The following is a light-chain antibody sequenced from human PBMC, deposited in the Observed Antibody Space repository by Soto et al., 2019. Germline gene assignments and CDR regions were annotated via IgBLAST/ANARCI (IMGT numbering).Light chain of an antibody. CDR2: DAS. CDR1: QSVSIY. Sequence: EIVLTQSPATLSLSPGERATLSCRASQSVSIYLAWYQQKPGQAPRLLIYDASNRATSIPARFSGSGSGTDFTLTISSLEPEDFAVYYCQQRSNWPPLYTFGQGTKLEIK. J-gene: IGKJ2*01. CDR3: QQRSNWPPLYT. V-gene: IGKV3-11*01.